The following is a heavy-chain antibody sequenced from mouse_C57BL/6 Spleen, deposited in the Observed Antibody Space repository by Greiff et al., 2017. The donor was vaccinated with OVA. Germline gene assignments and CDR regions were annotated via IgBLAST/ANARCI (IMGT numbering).Heavy chain of an antibody. D-gene: IGHD2-1*01. CDR1: GFSLTSYG. CDR2: IWSGGST. J-gene: IGHJ4*01. CDR3: ARNWGVTLYYYAMDY. Sequence: VKLMESGPGLVQPSQSLSITCTVSGFSLTSYGVHWVRQSPGKGLEWLGVIWSGGSTDYNAAFISRLSISKDNSKSQVFFKMNSLQADDTAIYYCARNWGVTLYYYAMDYWGQGTSVTVSS. V-gene: IGHV2-2*01.